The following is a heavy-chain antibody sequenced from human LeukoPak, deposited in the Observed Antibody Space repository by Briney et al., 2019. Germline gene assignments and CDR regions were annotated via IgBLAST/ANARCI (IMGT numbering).Heavy chain of an antibody. CDR2: INPNSGDT. J-gene: IGHJ4*02. CDR1: GYTFTGYY. CDR3: ATLRESFDY. V-gene: IGHV1-2*02. Sequence: ASVKVSCKASGYTFTGYYIHWVRQAPGQGLEWMGWINPNSGDTNYAKKFQGRVTMTRDTSTSTVYMELSSLRSEDTAVYYCATLRESFDYWGQGTLVTVSP. D-gene: IGHD4-17*01.